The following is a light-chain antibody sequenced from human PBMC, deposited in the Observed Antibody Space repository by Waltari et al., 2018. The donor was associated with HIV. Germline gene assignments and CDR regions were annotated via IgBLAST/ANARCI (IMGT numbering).Light chain of an antibody. J-gene: IGLJ1*01. Sequence: QYVLTPPPSASGTPGQRVTISCSGSSSNIGSKYVYWSQHVPGPAPKLLIYRNNQRPSGVPDRFSGSKSGTSASLAISGLRSEDEADYYCAAWDDSLSAFYVFGTGTKVTVL. CDR3: AAWDDSLSAFYV. V-gene: IGLV1-47*01. CDR1: SSNIGSKY. CDR2: RNN.